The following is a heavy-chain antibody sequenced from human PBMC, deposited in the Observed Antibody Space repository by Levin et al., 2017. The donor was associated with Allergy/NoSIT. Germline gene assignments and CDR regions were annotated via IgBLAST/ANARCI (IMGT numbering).Heavy chain of an antibody. J-gene: IGHJ4*02. Sequence: SVKVSCKASGGTFSSYAISWVRQAPGQGLEWMGGIIPIFGTANYAQKFQGRVTITADKSTSTAYMELSSLRSEDTAVYYCARGDNWNDVHYFDYWGQGTLVTVSS. D-gene: IGHD1-20*01. CDR2: IIPIFGTA. CDR3: ARGDNWNDVHYFDY. CDR1: GGTFSSYA. V-gene: IGHV1-69*06.